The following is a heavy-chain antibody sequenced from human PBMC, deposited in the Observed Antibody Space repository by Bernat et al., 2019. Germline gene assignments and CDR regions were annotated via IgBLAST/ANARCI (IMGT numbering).Heavy chain of an antibody. Sequence: EVQLLESGGGLVQPGGSLRLSCAASGFTFSSYAMNWVRQAPGKGLEWVSAISGSGGSTYYADSVKGRFTISRDNSKNTLYLQMNSLRTEDTAVYYCARVYTSGWSLPFHYWGQGTLVTVSS. V-gene: IGHV3-23*01. J-gene: IGHJ4*02. D-gene: IGHD6-19*01. CDR1: GFTFSSYA. CDR3: ARVYTSGWSLPFHY. CDR2: ISGSGGST.